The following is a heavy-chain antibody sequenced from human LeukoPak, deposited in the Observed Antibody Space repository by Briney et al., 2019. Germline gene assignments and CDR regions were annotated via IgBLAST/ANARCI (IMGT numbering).Heavy chain of an antibody. CDR2: INPNSGGT. Sequence: ASVKISCKASGYTFTGYYMHWVRQAPGQGLEWMGWINPNSGGTNYAQKFQGRVTITRDTSISTAYMELSRLRSDDTAVYYCARSINPRENWFDPWGQGTLVTVSS. J-gene: IGHJ5*02. V-gene: IGHV1-2*02. CDR1: GYTFTGYY. D-gene: IGHD5-12*01. CDR3: ARSINPRENWFDP.